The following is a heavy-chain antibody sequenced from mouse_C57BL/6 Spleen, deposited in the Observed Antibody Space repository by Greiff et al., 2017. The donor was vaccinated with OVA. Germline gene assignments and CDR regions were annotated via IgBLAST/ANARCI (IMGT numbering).Heavy chain of an antibody. D-gene: IGHD2-5*01. V-gene: IGHV8-8*01. CDR2: IWWDDDK. Sequence: QVTLKVSGPGILQPSQTLSLTCSFSGFSLSTFGMGVGWIRQPSGKGLEWLAHIWWDDDKYYNPALKSRLTISKDTSKNQVFLKSANVDTADTATYYCARTYSNYNEVYAMDYWGQGTSVTVSS. CDR3: ARTYSNYNEVYAMDY. J-gene: IGHJ4*01. CDR1: GFSLSTFGMG.